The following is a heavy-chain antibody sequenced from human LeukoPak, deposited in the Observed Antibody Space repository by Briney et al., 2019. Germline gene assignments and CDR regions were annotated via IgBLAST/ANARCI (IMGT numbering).Heavy chain of an antibody. CDR3: ARNLYGYGPFDY. V-gene: IGHV3-21*01. CDR1: GFTFSSYS. D-gene: IGHD5-18*01. CDR2: ISSSSSYI. J-gene: IGHJ4*02. Sequence: GGSLRLSCAASGFTFSSYSMNWVRQAPGKGLEWVSSISSSSSYIYYADSVKGRFTISRDNAKNSLYLQMNSLRAEDTAVYYCARNLYGYGPFDYWGQGTLVTVSS.